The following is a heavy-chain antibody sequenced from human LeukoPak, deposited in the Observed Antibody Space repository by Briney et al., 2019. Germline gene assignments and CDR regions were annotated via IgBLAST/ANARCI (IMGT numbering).Heavy chain of an antibody. CDR3: ARGKQQLPWYYFDY. CDR1: GYTFTSYA. Sequence: APVKVSCRASGYTFTSYAVHWVRQAPGQRLEWMGWINAGNGNTKYSQKFQGRVTITRDTSASTAYMELSSLRSEDTAVYYCARGKQQLPWYYFDYWGQGTLVTVSS. J-gene: IGHJ4*02. V-gene: IGHV1-3*01. D-gene: IGHD6-13*01. CDR2: INAGNGNT.